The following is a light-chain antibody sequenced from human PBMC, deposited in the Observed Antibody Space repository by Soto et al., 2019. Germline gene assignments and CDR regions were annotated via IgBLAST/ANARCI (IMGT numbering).Light chain of an antibody. J-gene: IGLJ2*01. CDR2: SNN. Sequence: QSVLSQSPSASGTPGQRVIISCSGSSSNIGTKTVSWHQQVPGAAPKLLIWSNNQRPSGVPDRFSGSKSGTSASLAISGLQSEDEADYYCAAWDDSLKALVFGGGTKVTVL. V-gene: IGLV1-44*01. CDR3: AAWDDSLKALV. CDR1: SSNIGTKT.